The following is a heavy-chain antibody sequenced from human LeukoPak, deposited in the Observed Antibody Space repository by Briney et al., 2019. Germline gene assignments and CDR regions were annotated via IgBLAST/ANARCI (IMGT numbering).Heavy chain of an antibody. CDR3: ARSRDAYILGH. CDR1: GRSISGYY. V-gene: IGHV4-59*01. D-gene: IGHD5-24*01. Sequence: PSETLSLTCTVSGRSISGYYWTWIRQPPGKGLEWIGYIYDSGSTNQNPSLKSRVTISLDTSKNQFSLKLNSVTTADTAVYYCARSRDAYILGHWGQGILVTVSS. J-gene: IGHJ4*02. CDR2: IYDSGST.